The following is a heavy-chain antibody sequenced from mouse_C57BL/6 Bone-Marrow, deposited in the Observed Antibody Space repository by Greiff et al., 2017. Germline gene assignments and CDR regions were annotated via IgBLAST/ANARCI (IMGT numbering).Heavy chain of an antibody. CDR3: TTVEWLRRGYFDV. J-gene: IGHJ1*03. Sequence: VQLKESGAELVRPGASVKLSCTASGFNIKDDYMHWVKQRPEQGLEWIGWIDPENGDTEYASKFQGKATITADTSSKTAYLQLSSLTSEDTAVYYCTTVEWLRRGYFDVWGTGTTVTVSS. CDR2: IDPENGDT. V-gene: IGHV14-4*01. D-gene: IGHD2-2*01. CDR1: GFNIKDDY.